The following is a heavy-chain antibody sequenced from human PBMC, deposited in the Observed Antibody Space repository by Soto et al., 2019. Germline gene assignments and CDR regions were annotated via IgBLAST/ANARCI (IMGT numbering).Heavy chain of an antibody. J-gene: IGHJ6*02. Sequence: GGSLRLSXAASGFTFSNAWMSWVRQAPGKGLEWVGRIKSKTDGGTTDYAAPVKGRFTISRDDSKNTLYLQMNSLKTEDTAVYYCTTDQLADTPMDPPPDLYYYYYGMDVWGQGTTVTVS. CDR2: IKSKTDGGTT. CDR1: GFTFSNAW. CDR3: TTDQLADTPMDPPPDLYYYYYGMDV. D-gene: IGHD5-18*01. V-gene: IGHV3-15*01.